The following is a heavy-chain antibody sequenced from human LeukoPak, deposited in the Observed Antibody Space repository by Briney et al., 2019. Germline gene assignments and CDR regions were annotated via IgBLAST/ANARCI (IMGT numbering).Heavy chain of an antibody. CDR1: GLNFSSYA. Sequence: PGRSLRLSCAAPGLNFSSYAMNWFRQAPGKGLEWVAVISCDGSNKFYADSVKGRFTVSRDNSKNTLFLLMNSLRTEDTAVYYCARDNDPDYSSSPGWFDPWGQGTLVTVSS. D-gene: IGHD6-6*01. CDR3: ARDNDPDYSSSPGWFDP. CDR2: ISCDGSNK. J-gene: IGHJ5*02. V-gene: IGHV3-30*01.